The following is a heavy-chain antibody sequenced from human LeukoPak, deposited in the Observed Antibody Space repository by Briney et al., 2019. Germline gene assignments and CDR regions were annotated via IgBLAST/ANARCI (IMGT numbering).Heavy chain of an antibody. CDR3: AKSPWGSYRYLLDY. J-gene: IGHJ4*02. CDR1: GFTFSSYA. CDR2: ISGSGGSK. D-gene: IGHD3-16*02. Sequence: GGSLRLSCAASGFTFSSYAMSRVRQAPGTGLESVSAISGSGGSKYYAAFEKGRFTISRNNTKNTLYLQMTMLRAEDTVVYYCAKSPWGSYRYLLDYWGQGTLVTVSS. V-gene: IGHV3-23*01.